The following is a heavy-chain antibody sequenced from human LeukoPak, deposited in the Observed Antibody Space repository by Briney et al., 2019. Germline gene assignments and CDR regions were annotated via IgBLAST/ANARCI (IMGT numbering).Heavy chain of an antibody. D-gene: IGHD2-2*01. CDR3: ARMEVTDIPTSNDAFDI. CDR1: GFAFSTYS. J-gene: IGHJ3*02. V-gene: IGHV3-48*01. Sequence: GGSLRLSCAASGFAFSTYSMNWVRQAPGKGLEWVSYISFTSTTTYYADSVKGRFTISRDNAKNSLYLQMNSLRAEDTAVYYCARMEVTDIPTSNDAFDIWGQGTMVTVSS. CDR2: ISFTSTTT.